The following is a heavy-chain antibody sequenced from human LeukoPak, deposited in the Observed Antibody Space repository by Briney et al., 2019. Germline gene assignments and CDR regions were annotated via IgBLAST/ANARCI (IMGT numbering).Heavy chain of an antibody. CDR2: IIPIFGTA. D-gene: IGHD6-6*01. Sequence: SVKVSCKASGGTFSSYAISWVRQAPGQGLEWMGGIIPIFGTANYAQKFQGRVTITTDESTSTAYMELSSLRSEDTAVYYCAGDQGSPHAFDIWGQGTMVTVSS. V-gene: IGHV1-69*05. CDR3: AGDQGSPHAFDI. J-gene: IGHJ3*02. CDR1: GGTFSSYA.